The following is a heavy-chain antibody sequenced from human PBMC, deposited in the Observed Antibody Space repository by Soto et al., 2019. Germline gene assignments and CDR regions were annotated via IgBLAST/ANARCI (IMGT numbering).Heavy chain of an antibody. CDR2: IYHSGST. D-gene: IGHD3-9*01. CDR1: GGSISSSNW. Sequence: SETLPLTCAVSGGSISSSNWWSWVRQPPGKGLEWIGEIYHSGSTNYNPSLKSRVTISVDKSKNQFSLKLSSLRSEDTAVYYCAREGEASPYYDILTGYQPRAPFDYWGQGTLVTVSS. CDR3: AREGEASPYYDILTGYQPRAPFDY. J-gene: IGHJ4*02. V-gene: IGHV4-4*02.